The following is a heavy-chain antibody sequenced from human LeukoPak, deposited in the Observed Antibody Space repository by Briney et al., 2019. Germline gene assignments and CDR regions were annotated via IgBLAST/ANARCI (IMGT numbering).Heavy chain of an antibody. CDR3: ARSYRSGWYYFDY. Sequence: PGGSLRLSCAASGFTFSSYAIHWVRQAPGKGLEYVSGISSNGGSTYYANSVKGRFTISREDSKNTLYLQMGSLRAEDMAVYYCARSYRSGWYYFDYWGQGTRVTVSS. V-gene: IGHV3-64*01. D-gene: IGHD6-19*01. CDR2: ISSNGGST. J-gene: IGHJ4*02. CDR1: GFTFSSYA.